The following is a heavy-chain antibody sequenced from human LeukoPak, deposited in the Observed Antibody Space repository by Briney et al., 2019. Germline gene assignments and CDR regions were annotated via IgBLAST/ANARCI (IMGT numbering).Heavy chain of an antibody. CDR3: ARFPPVGYYDSGSYYPFDY. CDR2: INPKSGGT. CDR1: GYTFTGYY. J-gene: IGHJ4*02. Sequence: ASVKVSCKASGYTFTGYYMHWVRQAPGQGLEWMGWINPKSGGTTYAQKFQGRVTMTRDTSISTAYMELSRLRSDDTAVYYCARFPPVGYYDSGSYYPFDYWGQGTLVTVSS. D-gene: IGHD3-22*01. V-gene: IGHV1-2*02.